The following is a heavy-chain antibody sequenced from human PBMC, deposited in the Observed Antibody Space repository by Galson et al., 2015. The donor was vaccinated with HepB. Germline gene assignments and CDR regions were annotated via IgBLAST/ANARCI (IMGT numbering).Heavy chain of an antibody. CDR1: GFTFSSYW. CDR2: IEQDGSEK. D-gene: IGHD2-21*02. CDR3: ARVGDCGGDCADAFDI. Sequence: SLRLSCAASGFTFSSYWMSWVRQAPGKGLEWVANIEQDGSEKYYVDSVKGRFTISRDNAKNSLYLQMNSLRAEDTAVYYCARVGDCGGDCADAFDIWGQGTMVTVSS. V-gene: IGHV3-7*03. J-gene: IGHJ3*02.